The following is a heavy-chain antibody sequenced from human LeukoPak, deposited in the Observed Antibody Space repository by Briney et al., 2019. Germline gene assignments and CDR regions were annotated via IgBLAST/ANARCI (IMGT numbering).Heavy chain of an antibody. D-gene: IGHD1-7*01. Sequence: GGSLRLSCAASGLTVSSNHMSWVRQAPGKGLEWLSVLYSHGRTDYADSVKGRFTISRDNSRNTLYLQMNSLRAEDTAVYYCAKDTSQTNYYYYGMDVWGQGTTVTVSS. CDR1: GLTVSSNH. CDR2: LYSHGRT. J-gene: IGHJ6*02. V-gene: IGHV3-66*03. CDR3: AKDTSQTNYYYYGMDV.